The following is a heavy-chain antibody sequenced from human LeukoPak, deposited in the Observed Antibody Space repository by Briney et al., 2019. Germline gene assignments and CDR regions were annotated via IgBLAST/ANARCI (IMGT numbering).Heavy chain of an antibody. CDR1: GGSISSGGYS. V-gene: IGHV4-30-2*01. CDR3: ARAGVATIRGTDAFDI. D-gene: IGHD5-12*01. J-gene: IGHJ3*02. CDR2: IYHSGST. Sequence: SQTLSLTCAVSGGSISSGGYSWSWIRQPPGKRLEWIGYIYHSGSTYYNPSLKSRVTISVDRSKNQFSLKLSSVTAADTAVYYCARAGVATIRGTDAFDIWGQGTMVTVSS.